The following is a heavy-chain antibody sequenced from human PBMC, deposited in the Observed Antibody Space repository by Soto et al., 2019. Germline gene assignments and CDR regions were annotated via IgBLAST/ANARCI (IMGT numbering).Heavy chain of an antibody. CDR2: INHSGST. D-gene: IGHD6-6*01. Sequence: SETLSLTCAVHGGSFSGYYWSWIRQPPGKGLEWIGEINHSGSTNYNPSLKSRVTISVDTSKNQFSLKLSSVTAADTAVYYCSREGSYSSSSRYYYYYMDVWGKGTTVTVSS. J-gene: IGHJ6*03. CDR1: GGSFSGYY. V-gene: IGHV4-34*01. CDR3: SREGSYSSSSRYYYYYMDV.